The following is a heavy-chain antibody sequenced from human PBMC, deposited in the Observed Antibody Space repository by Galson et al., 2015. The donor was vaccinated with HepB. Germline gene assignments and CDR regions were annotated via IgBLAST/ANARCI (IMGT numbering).Heavy chain of an antibody. J-gene: IGHJ6*02. CDR3: ARTWFGELLSLMDV. V-gene: IGHV3-30-3*01. D-gene: IGHD3-10*01. CDR2: ISYDGSNK. CDR1: GFTFSSYA. Sequence: SLRLSCAASGFTFSSYAMHWVRQAPGKGLEWVAVISYDGSNKYYADSVKGRFTISRDNSKNTLYLQMNSLRAEDTAVYYCARTWFGELLSLMDVWGQGTTVTVSS.